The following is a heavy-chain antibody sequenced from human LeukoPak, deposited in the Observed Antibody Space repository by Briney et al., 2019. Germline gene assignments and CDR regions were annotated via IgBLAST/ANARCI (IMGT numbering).Heavy chain of an antibody. Sequence: PGGSLRLSCAASGFTFSTYAMSWIRQPAGKGLEWIGRIYTSGSTNYNPSLKSRVTMSVDTSKTQFSLKLSSVTAADTAVYYCARVDYSSGWSLQHWGQGTLVTVSS. V-gene: IGHV4-4*07. CDR3: ARVDYSSGWSLQH. CDR2: IYTSGST. CDR1: GFTFSTYA. J-gene: IGHJ1*01. D-gene: IGHD6-19*01.